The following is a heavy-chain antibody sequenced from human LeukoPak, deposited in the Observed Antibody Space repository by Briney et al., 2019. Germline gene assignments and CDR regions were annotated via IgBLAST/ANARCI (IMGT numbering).Heavy chain of an antibody. CDR3: ARRYSSSWYVGFFDP. CDR2: FYYSGST. CDR1: GASICNYY. D-gene: IGHD6-13*01. Sequence: SETLSLTCTVSGASICNYYWSWIRQSPGKGLEWIGYFYYSGSTNYNPSLESRVAMSVDTSKNQFSLRLSSVTAADTAIYYCARRYSSSWYVGFFDPWGQGTLVTVSS. V-gene: IGHV4-59*08. J-gene: IGHJ5*02.